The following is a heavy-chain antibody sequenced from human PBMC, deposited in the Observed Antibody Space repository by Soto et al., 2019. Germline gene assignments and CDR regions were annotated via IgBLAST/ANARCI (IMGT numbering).Heavy chain of an antibody. V-gene: IGHV1-69*01. D-gene: IGHD2-15*01. CDR1: GGTFSSYA. Sequence: SGKVSWNAAGGTFSSYAISWVRQAHVKGLEWMGGIIPIFGTANYAQKRQGRVTITADQSTSTAYMELSSLRSEDTAVYYCARDSPACSGGSCYSDYYYGMDVWGQGTTVTVSS. CDR3: ARDSPACSGGSCYSDYYYGMDV. CDR2: IIPIFGTA. J-gene: IGHJ6*02.